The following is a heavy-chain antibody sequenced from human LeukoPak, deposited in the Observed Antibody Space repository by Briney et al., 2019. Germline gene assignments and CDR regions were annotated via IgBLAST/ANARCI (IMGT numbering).Heavy chain of an antibody. CDR2: IYHSGSI. CDR3: ARGGDYYDSSEFLFDY. CDR1: GGSISSGGYS. Sequence: SETLSLTCAVSGGSISSGGYSWSWIRQPPGKGLEWIGYIYHSGSIYYNPSLKSRVTISVDRSKNQFSLKLSSVTAADTAVYYCARGGDYYDSSEFLFDYWGQGTLVTVSS. V-gene: IGHV4-30-2*01. D-gene: IGHD3-22*01. J-gene: IGHJ4*02.